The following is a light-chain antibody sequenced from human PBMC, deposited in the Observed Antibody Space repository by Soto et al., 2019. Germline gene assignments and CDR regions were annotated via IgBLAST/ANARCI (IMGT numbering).Light chain of an antibody. CDR3: QQYDSYPLT. V-gene: IGKV1-8*01. CDR1: QGISSY. CDR2: AAS. J-gene: IGKJ1*01. Sequence: AIRMTQSPSSFSASTGDRVTITCRASQGISSYLAWYQQKPGKAPKLLIYAASTLQSGVPSRFSGSGSGTAFTLTISCLQSDGFARYYCQQYDSYPLTFGQGNKVEIK.